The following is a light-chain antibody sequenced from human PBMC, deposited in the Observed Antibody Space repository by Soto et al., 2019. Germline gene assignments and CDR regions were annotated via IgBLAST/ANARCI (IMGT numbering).Light chain of an antibody. CDR1: SSNIGAGYD. J-gene: IGLJ1*01. V-gene: IGLV1-40*01. Sequence: QSVLTQPPSVSGAPGQRVTISCTGSSSNIGAGYDVHWYQQLPGTAPKLLIYGNSNRPSGVPDRFSGSKSGTSASLAITGLQAEDEADYYCQSYDSSVSGYVFGTGTK. CDR2: GNS. CDR3: QSYDSSVSGYV.